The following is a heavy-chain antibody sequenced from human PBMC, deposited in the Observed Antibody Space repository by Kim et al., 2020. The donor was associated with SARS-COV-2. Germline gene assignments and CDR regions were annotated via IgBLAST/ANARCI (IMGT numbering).Heavy chain of an antibody. Sequence: GGSLRLSCEASGINFSGYYMSWIRQAPGKGLEWVSYISSSGSYTKYADSLKGRFTISRDNAENSLYLEMNSLSADDTAVYYCARVPVGASSWYYFDSWGQGTLVTVSS. J-gene: IGHJ4*02. CDR2: ISSSGSYT. D-gene: IGHD6-13*01. V-gene: IGHV3-11*05. CDR1: GINFSGYY. CDR3: ARVPVGASSWYYFDS.